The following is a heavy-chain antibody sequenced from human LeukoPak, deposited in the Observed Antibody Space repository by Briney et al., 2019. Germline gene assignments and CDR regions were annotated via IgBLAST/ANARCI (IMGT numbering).Heavy chain of an antibody. J-gene: IGHJ4*02. CDR1: GFTFSNFA. V-gene: IGHV3-30-3*01. Sequence: GGSLRLSCAASGFTFSNFAMHWVRQAPGKGLEWVAAMSNDGSNKYYADSVKGRFTISRDNSKKTLFLQMNSLRAEDTAVYYCARDWIGPPDYWGQGTLVTVSS. CDR2: MSNDGSNK. CDR3: ARDWIGPPDY. D-gene: IGHD2-2*03.